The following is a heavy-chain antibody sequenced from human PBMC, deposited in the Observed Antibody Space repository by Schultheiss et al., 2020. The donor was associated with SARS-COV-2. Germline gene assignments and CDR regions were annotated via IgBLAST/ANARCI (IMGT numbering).Heavy chain of an antibody. CDR3: ARDRYGSGYSDESERSS. Sequence: ASVKVSCKASGYTFTGYYMHWVRQAPGQGLEWMGWINPNSGGTNYAQKFQGRVTMTRDTSISTAYMKLSSVTAADTAVYYCARDRYGSGYSDESERSSWGQGTLVTVSS. CDR1: GYTFTGYY. D-gene: IGHD3-10*01. V-gene: IGHV1-2*02. J-gene: IGHJ5*02. CDR2: INPNSGGT.